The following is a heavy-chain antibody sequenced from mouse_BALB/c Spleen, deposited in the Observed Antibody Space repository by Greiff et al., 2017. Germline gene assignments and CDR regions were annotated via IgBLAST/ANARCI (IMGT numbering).Heavy chain of an antibody. V-gene: IGHV10-1*02. CDR3: VRGLTGTSWFAY. CDR1: GFTFNTYA. D-gene: IGHD4-1*01. CDR2: IRSKSNNYAT. J-gene: IGHJ3*01. Sequence: EVQLVESGGGLVQPKGSLKLSCAASGFTFNTYAMNWVRQAPGKGLEWVARIRSKSNNYATYYADSVKDRFTISRDDSQSMLYLQMNNLKTEDTAMYYCVRGLTGTSWFAYWGQGTLVTVSA.